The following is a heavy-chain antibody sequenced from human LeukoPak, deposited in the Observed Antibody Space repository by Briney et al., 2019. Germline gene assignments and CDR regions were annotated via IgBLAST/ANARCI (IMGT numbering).Heavy chain of an antibody. CDR1: GGSISTYY. CDR3: ARGGWYSHL. V-gene: IGHV4-59*01. Sequence: PSETLSLTCTVSGGSISTYYWSWIRQPPGKGLEWIGYIYYSGSTYNPSLKSRVTMSVDTSKNQFYLKLSSVTGADTAVYYCARGGWYSHLWGQGALVTVSS. CDR2: IYYSGST. J-gene: IGHJ5*02. D-gene: IGHD6-19*01.